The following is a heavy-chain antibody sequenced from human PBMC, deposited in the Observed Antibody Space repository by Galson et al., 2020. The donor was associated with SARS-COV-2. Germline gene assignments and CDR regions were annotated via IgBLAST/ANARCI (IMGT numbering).Heavy chain of an antibody. CDR3: ARDLSNWGSYDDWYFDL. J-gene: IGHJ2*01. D-gene: IGHD7-27*01. Sequence: GESLKISCAASGFTFSSYRMNWVRQAPGKGLEWVSAISRRSGSIFYADSLKGRFTISRDNAKNSLYLEMNSLRAEDTAVYYCARDLSNWGSYDDWYFDLWGRGTLVTVSS. CDR1: GFTFSSYR. V-gene: IGHV3-21*04. CDR2: ISRRSGSI.